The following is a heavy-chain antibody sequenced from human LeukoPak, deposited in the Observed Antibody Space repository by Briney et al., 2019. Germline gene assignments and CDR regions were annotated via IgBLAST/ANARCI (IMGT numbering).Heavy chain of an antibody. V-gene: IGHV4-34*01. CDR3: ARVLMITFGGVIHYYYYYMDV. J-gene: IGHJ6*03. Sequence: SETLSLTCAVYVGAFSVYYWGCIPDPPGRGLWWIGGINHIGGTNYKPSLKSRLTISVDTSKHQFCLKLSSVTAADTAVYYCARVLMITFGGVIHYYYYYMDVWGKGTTVTVSS. CDR1: VGAFSVYY. CDR2: INHIGGT. D-gene: IGHD3-16*02.